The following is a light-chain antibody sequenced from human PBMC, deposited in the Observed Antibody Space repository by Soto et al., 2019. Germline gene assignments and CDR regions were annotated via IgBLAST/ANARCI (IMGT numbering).Light chain of an antibody. CDR2: GAS. CDR3: QQYGSTPFT. CDR1: QSVRSRY. J-gene: IGKJ3*01. Sequence: DIVLTQSPGTLSLSPGERATLSCRTSQSVRSRYLAWYQQTPGRAPRLLIYGASSRASGIPDRFRGSGSGTDFTLTIGRLEPEDFAVYYSQQYGSTPFTFGPGTKVDIK. V-gene: IGKV3-20*01.